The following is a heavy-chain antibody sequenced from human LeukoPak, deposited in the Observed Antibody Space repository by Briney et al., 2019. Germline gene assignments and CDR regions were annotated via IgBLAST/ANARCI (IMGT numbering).Heavy chain of an antibody. CDR3: ARDLHTYYDFWSGYARYGMDV. V-gene: IGHV1-69*01. CDR2: IIPIFGTA. CDR1: GGTFSSYA. Sequence: GSSVTVSFKASGGTFSSYAISWVRQAPGQGLEWMGGIIPIFGTANYAQKFQGRVTITADESTSTAYMELSSLRSEDTAVYYCARDLHTYYDFWSGYARYGMDVWGQGTTVTVSS. D-gene: IGHD3-3*01. J-gene: IGHJ6*02.